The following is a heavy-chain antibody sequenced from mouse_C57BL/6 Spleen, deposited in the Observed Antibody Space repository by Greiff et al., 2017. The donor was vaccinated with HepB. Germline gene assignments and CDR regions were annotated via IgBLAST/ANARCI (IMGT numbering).Heavy chain of an antibody. CDR3: ARGDITTVEGYAMDY. CDR2: ISNGGGST. CDR1: GFTFSDYY. D-gene: IGHD1-1*01. V-gene: IGHV5-12*01. J-gene: IGHJ4*01. Sequence: VQLKESGGGLVQPGGSLKLSCAASGFTFSDYYMYWVRQTPEKRLEWVAYISNGGGSTYYPDTVKGRFTISRDNAKNTLYLQMSRLKSEDTAMYYCARGDITTVEGYAMDYWGQGTSVTVSS.